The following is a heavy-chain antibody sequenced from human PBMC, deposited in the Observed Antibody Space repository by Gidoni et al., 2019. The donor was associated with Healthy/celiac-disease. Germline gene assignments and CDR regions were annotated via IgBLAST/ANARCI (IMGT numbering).Heavy chain of an antibody. CDR2: ISGSSSYI. CDR1: GLTFSSYS. Sequence: EVQLVESGGGLVKPGGSLRLSCAASGLTFSSYSMNCVRQAPGKGLEWVSSISGSSSYIYYADSVKGRFTISRDNAKNSLYLQMNSLRAEDTAVYYCARGYDFWSGYYQDGMDVWGQGTTVTVSS. D-gene: IGHD3-3*01. J-gene: IGHJ6*02. V-gene: IGHV3-21*01. CDR3: ARGYDFWSGYYQDGMDV.